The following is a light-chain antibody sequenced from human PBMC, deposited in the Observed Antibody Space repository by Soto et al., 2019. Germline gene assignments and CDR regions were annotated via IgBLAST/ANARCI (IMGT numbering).Light chain of an antibody. Sequence: IQMTQSPSSLSASVGDRVTIPCRASQSISSYLNWYQKKPGKAPKVLIYAASSLQSGVPSRLSGIGSGTDFTLTISSLQPEDGATYYGQQSYSTPITFGPGTRLEIK. CDR1: QSISSY. CDR3: QQSYSTPIT. CDR2: AAS. V-gene: IGKV1-39*01. J-gene: IGKJ5*01.